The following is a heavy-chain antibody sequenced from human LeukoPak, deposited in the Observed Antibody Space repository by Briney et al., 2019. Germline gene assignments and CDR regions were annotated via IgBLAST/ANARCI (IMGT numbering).Heavy chain of an antibody. V-gene: IGHV1-2*06. CDR1: GYTFTGYY. D-gene: IGHD6-25*01. CDR3: AKVTPLIAAVGNWLDP. J-gene: IGHJ5*02. CDR2: INPNTGGT. Sequence: ASVKVSCKASGYTFTGYYIHWVRQAPGQGLEWMGRINPNTGGTNYAQKFQGRVTMTRDTSISTAYMELSRLTSDDTPIYYSAKVTPLIAAVGNWLDPWGQGALVTVSS.